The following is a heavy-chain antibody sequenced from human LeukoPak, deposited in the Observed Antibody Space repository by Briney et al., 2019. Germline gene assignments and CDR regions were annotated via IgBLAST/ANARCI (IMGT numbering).Heavy chain of an antibody. CDR2: IYYSGSS. CDR1: SDSISSYY. V-gene: IGHV4-59*01. Sequence: SETLSLTCTVSSDSISSYYWTWIRQPPGKGLEWIGYIYYSGSSNYNPSLKSRVTISVDTSKKQFSLKLRSVTAADTAVYLCAREVVAMAGSYFDSWGQGTLVTVSS. CDR3: AREVVAMAGSYFDS. D-gene: IGHD6-19*01. J-gene: IGHJ4*02.